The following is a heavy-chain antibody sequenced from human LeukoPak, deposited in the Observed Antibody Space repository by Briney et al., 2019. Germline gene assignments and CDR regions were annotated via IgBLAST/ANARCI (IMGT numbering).Heavy chain of an antibody. D-gene: IGHD3-16*02. CDR3: ARVGHYDYVRGSYRPFDY. V-gene: IGHV3-7*01. CDR1: GFTFSSYW. J-gene: IGHJ4*02. CDR2: IKQDGGEK. Sequence: GGSLRLSCAASGFTFSSYWMSWVRQAPGKGLEWVANIKQDGGEKYYVDSVKGRFTISRDNAKNSLYLQMNSLRAEDTAVYYCARVGHYDYVRGSYRPFDYWGQGTLVTVSS.